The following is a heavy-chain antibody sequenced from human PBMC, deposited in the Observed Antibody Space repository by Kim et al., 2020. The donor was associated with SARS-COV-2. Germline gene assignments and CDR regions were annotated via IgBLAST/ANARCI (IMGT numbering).Heavy chain of an antibody. Sequence: YNPSLTSRLTISVDTSKKQFSLKLNSVTAADTAVYYCARRGGYGRTFDSWGQGTLVTVSS. D-gene: IGHD5-18*01. CDR3: ARRGGYGRTFDS. J-gene: IGHJ4*02. V-gene: IGHV4-39*01.